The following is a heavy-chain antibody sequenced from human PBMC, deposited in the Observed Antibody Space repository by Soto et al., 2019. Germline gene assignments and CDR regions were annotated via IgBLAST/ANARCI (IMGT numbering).Heavy chain of an antibody. CDR2: INHTGYT. D-gene: IGHD4-4*01. CDR3: ARGAYSPDAFDI. CDR1: GGSFSDYS. J-gene: IGHJ3*02. V-gene: IGHV4-34*01. Sequence: SETLSLTCAVYGGSFSDYSWGWIRQPPGKGLEWIGEINHTGYTNYDPSLKSRVTISVDTSKSQFSLNLTSVTAADTAVFYCARGAYSPDAFDIWGQGTLVTVSS.